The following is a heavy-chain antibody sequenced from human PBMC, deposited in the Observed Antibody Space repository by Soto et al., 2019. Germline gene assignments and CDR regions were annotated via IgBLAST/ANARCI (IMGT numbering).Heavy chain of an antibody. J-gene: IGHJ5*02. CDR2: ISYSGTT. D-gene: IGHD5-18*01. Sequence: PSETLSLTCTVSGDSISSNNNYWSWIRQPPGEGLEWIGFISYSGTTSYSQSLKSRVTISLDTSKKQFSLRLSSVTAADTAVYYCARGRGYSYGLDPWGQGTLVTVSS. V-gene: IGHV4-30-4*01. CDR3: ARGRGYSYGLDP. CDR1: GDSISSNNNY.